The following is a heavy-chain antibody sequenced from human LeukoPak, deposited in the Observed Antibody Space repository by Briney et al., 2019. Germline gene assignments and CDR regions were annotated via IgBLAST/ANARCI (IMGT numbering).Heavy chain of an antibody. CDR2: IYYSGST. V-gene: IGHV4-61*05. CDR1: GGSISSSHHY. J-gene: IGHJ3*02. CDR3: ARHGLGGVPLGDAFDI. Sequence: SETLSLTCAVSGGSISSSHHYWAWIRQPPGKGLEWIGYIYYSGSTNYNPSLKSRVTISVDTSKNQFSLKLSSVTAADTAVYYCARHGLGGVPLGDAFDIWGQGTMVTVSS. D-gene: IGHD3-16*01.